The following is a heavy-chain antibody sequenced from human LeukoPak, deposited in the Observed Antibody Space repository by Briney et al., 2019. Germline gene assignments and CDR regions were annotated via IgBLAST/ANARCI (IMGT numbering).Heavy chain of an antibody. J-gene: IGHJ5*02. CDR2: ISYDGSNK. V-gene: IGHV3-30*18. CDR3: AKDRREWLLGWFDP. CDR1: GFTFSSYG. Sequence: GGSLRLSCAASGFTFSSYGMHWVRQAPGKGLEWVAVISYDGSNKYYADSVKGRFTISRDNSKNTLYLQMYSLRAEDTAVYYCAKDRREWLLGWFDPWGQGTLVTVSS. D-gene: IGHD3-3*01.